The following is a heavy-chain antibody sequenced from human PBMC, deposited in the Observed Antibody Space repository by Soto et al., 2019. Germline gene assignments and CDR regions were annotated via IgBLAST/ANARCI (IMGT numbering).Heavy chain of an antibody. CDR2: INAYTGNT. CDR3: ARGARDGDYDLSGI. CDR1: GYSFISHY. V-gene: IGHV1-18*01. Sequence: QVQLVQSGGEVKKPGASVKVSCKASGYSFISHYINWVRQAPGQGLEWMGWINAYTGNTNYAQRVQGRVTMSTDTSTGTAYMELTSLRSDDTAVYYCARGARDGDYDLSGIWGQGTLVTVSS. D-gene: IGHD4-17*01. J-gene: IGHJ3*02.